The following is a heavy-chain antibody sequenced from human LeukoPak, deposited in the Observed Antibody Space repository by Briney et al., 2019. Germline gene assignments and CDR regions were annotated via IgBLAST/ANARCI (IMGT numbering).Heavy chain of an antibody. V-gene: IGHV3-7*01. CDR3: ARDRRYFDHFDY. D-gene: IGHD3-9*01. CDR1: GFTFSNYG. J-gene: IGHJ4*02. CDR2: IKQDGSEK. Sequence: GGSLRLSCTASGFTFSNYGMNWVHQAPGKGLEWVANIKQDGSEKYYVDSVKGRFTISRDNAKNSLYLQMNSLRAEDTAVYYCARDRRYFDHFDYWGQGTLVTVSS.